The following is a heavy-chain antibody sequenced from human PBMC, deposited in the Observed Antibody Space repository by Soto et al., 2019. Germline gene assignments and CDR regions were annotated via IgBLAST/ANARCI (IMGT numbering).Heavy chain of an antibody. CDR2: INPNNGGT. CDR3: AKTTGPFYGMDV. J-gene: IGHJ6*02. V-gene: IGHV1-2*04. D-gene: IGHD1-1*01. CDR1: GSTFTSYY. Sequence: ASVKVSCKPSGSTFTSYYLHWVRQAPGQGLEWMGWINPNNGGTNYAQKFQGWVTMTRDTSISTVYMELNRLRSDDTAVYYCAKTTGPFYGMDVWGQGTTVTVSS.